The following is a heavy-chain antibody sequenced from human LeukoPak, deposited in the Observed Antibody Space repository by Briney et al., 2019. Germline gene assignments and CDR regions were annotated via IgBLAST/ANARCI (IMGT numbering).Heavy chain of an antibody. Sequence: GGSLRLSCAASGFTFSSYSMNWVRQAPGKGLEWVSYISSSSSTIYYADSVKGRFTISRDNAKNSLYLQMNSLRAEDTAVYYCARAPMYYGSGKVANYMDVWGKGTTVTVSS. CDR2: ISSSSSTI. D-gene: IGHD3-10*01. CDR1: GFTFSSYS. J-gene: IGHJ6*03. CDR3: ARAPMYYGSGKVANYMDV. V-gene: IGHV3-48*04.